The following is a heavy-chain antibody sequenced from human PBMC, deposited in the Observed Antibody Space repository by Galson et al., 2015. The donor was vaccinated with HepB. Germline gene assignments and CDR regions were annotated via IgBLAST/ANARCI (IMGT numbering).Heavy chain of an antibody. D-gene: IGHD2-8*02. Sequence: SVKVSCTASGYTFTSYDMHWVRQAPGQGLEWMGIINPSGGSTSYAQKFQGRVTITRDTSTSTLYMELSSLRSENTAVYYCARTLGLYRYFDYWGQGTLVTVSS. CDR1: GYTFTSYD. V-gene: IGHV1-46*01. CDR3: ARTLGLYRYFDY. CDR2: INPSGGST. J-gene: IGHJ4*02.